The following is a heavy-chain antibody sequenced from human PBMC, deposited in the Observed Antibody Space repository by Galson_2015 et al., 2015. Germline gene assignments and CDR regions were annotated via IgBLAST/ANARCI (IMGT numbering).Heavy chain of an antibody. CDR1: GFTFSDYY. V-gene: IGHV3-11*01. J-gene: IGHJ4*02. D-gene: IGHD3-22*01. CDR2: ISSSGSTI. CDR3: ARQYYYDSSGYNY. Sequence: LRLSCAASGFTFSDYYMSWIRQAPGKGLEWVSYISSSGSTIYYADSVKGRFTISRDNAKNSLYLQMNSLRAEDTAVYYCARQYYYDSSGYNYWGQGTLVTVSS.